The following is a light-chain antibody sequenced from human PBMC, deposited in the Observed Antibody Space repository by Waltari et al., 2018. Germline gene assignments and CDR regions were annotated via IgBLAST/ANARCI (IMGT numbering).Light chain of an antibody. CDR3: SSYTSSSTWV. V-gene: IGLV2-14*01. Sequence: QSALTQPASVSGSPGQSITISCTGTSSDAGGYNYVSWYQQHPGKAPKLMIYEVSNRPSGVSNRCSGSKSGNTASLTISGLQAEDEADYYCSSYTSSSTWVFGGGTKLTVL. J-gene: IGLJ3*02. CDR1: SSDAGGYNY. CDR2: EVS.